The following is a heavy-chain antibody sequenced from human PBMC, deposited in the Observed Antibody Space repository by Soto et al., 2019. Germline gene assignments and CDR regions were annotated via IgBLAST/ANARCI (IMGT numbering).Heavy chain of an antibody. D-gene: IGHD3-3*02. Sequence: ASVKVSCKASGYTFTSYGISWVRQAPGQGLEWMGWISAYNGNTNNSPSLKSRATISGDTSKNQFSLNLSSVTAADTAVYYCARHFRDAYTALAFWGQGTLVTVSS. V-gene: IGHV1-18*01. J-gene: IGHJ4*02. CDR1: GYTFTSYG. CDR2: ISAYNGNT. CDR3: ARHFRDAYTALAF.